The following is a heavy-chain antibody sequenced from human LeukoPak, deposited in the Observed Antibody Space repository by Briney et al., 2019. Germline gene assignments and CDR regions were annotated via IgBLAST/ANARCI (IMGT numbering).Heavy chain of an antibody. CDR3: AKDLSGYYYARVDY. CDR2: IKSKTDGGTT. CDR1: GFTFSNAW. V-gene: IGHV3-15*01. Sequence: GGSLRLSCAASGFTFSNAWMSWVRQAPGKGREWVGRIKSKTDGGTTDYAAPVKGRFTISRDDSKNTLYLQMNSLRAEDTAVYYGAKDLSGYYYARVDYWGQGTLVTVSS. J-gene: IGHJ4*02. D-gene: IGHD3-22*01.